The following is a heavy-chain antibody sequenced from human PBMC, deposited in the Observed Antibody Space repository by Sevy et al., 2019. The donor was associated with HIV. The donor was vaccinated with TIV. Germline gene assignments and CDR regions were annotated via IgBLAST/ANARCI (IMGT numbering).Heavy chain of an antibody. V-gene: IGHV3-7*01. CDR3: ARDATYYYGSGRPSVYYYGMDV. J-gene: IGHJ6*02. Sequence: GGSLRLSCAASGFTFSSYWMSWVRQAPGKGLEWVANIKQDGSEKYYVDSVKGRFTISRDNAKNSLYLQMYSLRAEDTAVYYCARDATYYYGSGRPSVYYYGMDVWGQGTTVTVSS. CDR1: GFTFSSYW. D-gene: IGHD3-10*01. CDR2: IKQDGSEK.